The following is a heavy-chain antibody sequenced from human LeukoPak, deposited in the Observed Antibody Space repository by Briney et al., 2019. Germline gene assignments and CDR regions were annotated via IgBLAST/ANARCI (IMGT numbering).Heavy chain of an antibody. D-gene: IGHD1-26*01. CDR3: ARGAVGATREYYFDY. Sequence: GGSLRLSCAASGFTFSSYGMHWVRQAPGKGLEWVSYISSSGSTIYYADSVKGRFTISRDNAKNSLYLQMNSLRAEDTAVYYCARGAVGATREYYFDYWGQGTLVTVSS. CDR1: GFTFSSYG. J-gene: IGHJ4*02. V-gene: IGHV3-48*04. CDR2: ISSSGSTI.